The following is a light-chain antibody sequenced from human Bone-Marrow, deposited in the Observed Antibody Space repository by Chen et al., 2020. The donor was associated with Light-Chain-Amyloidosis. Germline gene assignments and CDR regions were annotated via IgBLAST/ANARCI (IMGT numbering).Light chain of an antibody. V-gene: IGKV3-15*01. Sequence: ELALTQSPATMSVSPGERATLYCRASQSVSSNLAWYQQKPGQAPRLLIYGASTRATGIPARFSGSGSGTEFTLTISSLQSEDFAVYYCQQNNNWPGTFGQGTKVEIK. CDR2: GAS. CDR3: QQNNNWPGT. CDR1: QSVSSN. J-gene: IGKJ1*01.